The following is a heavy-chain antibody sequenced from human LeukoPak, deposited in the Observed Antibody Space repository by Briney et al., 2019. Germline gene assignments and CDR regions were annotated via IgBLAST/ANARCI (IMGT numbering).Heavy chain of an antibody. CDR2: ISGSGGST. D-gene: IGHD3-16*02. Sequence: GGSLRLSCAASGFTFSSYAMSWVRQAPGKGLEWVSAISGSGGSTYYADSVKGRFTISRDNSKNTLYLQMNSLRAEDTAVYYCGKEGGGITFGGVIVFDYWGQGTLVTVSS. CDR3: GKEGGGITFGGVIVFDY. V-gene: IGHV3-23*01. J-gene: IGHJ4*02. CDR1: GFTFSSYA.